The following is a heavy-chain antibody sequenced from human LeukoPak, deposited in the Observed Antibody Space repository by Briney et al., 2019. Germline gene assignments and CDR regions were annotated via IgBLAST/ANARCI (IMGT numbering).Heavy chain of an antibody. Sequence: PGGSLRLSCAASGFTFSNYAMHWVRQAPGKGLEWVAVVSYDGSNKYYADSVKGRFTISRDNSKNTLYLQMSSLRAEDTAVYYCTKRLAYGSRGSDYFDFWGQGTLVTVSS. D-gene: IGHD3-10*01. J-gene: IGHJ4*02. CDR2: VSYDGSNK. CDR3: TKRLAYGSRGSDYFDF. CDR1: GFTFSNYA. V-gene: IGHV3-30-3*02.